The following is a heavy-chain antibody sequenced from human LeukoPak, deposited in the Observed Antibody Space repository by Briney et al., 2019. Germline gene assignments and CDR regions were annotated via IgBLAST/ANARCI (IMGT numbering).Heavy chain of an antibody. D-gene: IGHD3-22*01. CDR1: GGSFSGYY. CDR2: INHSGST. J-gene: IGHJ5*02. CDR3: ARGTYYYDSSDNWFDP. V-gene: IGHV4-34*01. Sequence: SETLYLTCAAYGGSFSGYYLSWIRQPPGKGLEWIGEINHSGSTNYNPSLKSRVTISVDTSKNQFSLKLSSVTAADTAVYYCARGTYYYDSSDNWFDPWGQGTLVTVSS.